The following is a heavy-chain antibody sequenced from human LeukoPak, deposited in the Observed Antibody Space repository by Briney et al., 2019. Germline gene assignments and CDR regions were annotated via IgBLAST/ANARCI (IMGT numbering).Heavy chain of an antibody. CDR2: INHSGST. V-gene: IGHV4-34*01. Sequence: PAETLSLTCTVSGGSISSYQWSWIRQPPGKGLEWIGEINHSGSTNYNPSLKSRVTISVDTSKNQFSLKLSSVTAADTAVYYCARDAGTYYYGSGRTSGFDPWGQGTLVTVSS. CDR3: ARDAGTYYYGSGRTSGFDP. J-gene: IGHJ5*02. CDR1: GGSISSYQ. D-gene: IGHD3-10*01.